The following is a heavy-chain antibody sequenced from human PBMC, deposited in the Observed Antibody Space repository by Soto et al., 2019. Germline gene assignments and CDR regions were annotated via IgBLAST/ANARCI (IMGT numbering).Heavy chain of an antibody. CDR3: ARDRKKGTWKWAFDI. CDR2: ISSSSSYI. Sequence: EVQLVESGGGLVQPGGSLRLSCAASGFTFSSYSMNWVRQAPGKGLEWVSYISSSSSYIYYADSVKGRFTISRDNAKNSLYLQMNSLRAEDTAVYYCARDRKKGTWKWAFDIWGQGTMVTVSS. V-gene: IGHV3-21*05. J-gene: IGHJ3*02. D-gene: IGHD1-7*01. CDR1: GFTFSSYS.